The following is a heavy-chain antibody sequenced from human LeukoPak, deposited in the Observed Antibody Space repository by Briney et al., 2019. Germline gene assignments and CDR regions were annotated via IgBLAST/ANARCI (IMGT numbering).Heavy chain of an antibody. CDR2: IYYSGST. V-gene: IGHV4-39*01. J-gene: IGHJ2*01. CDR3: ARSAREDYDILTGSLFDL. CDR1: GGSISSSSYY. Sequence: PSETLSLTCTVSGGSISSSSYYWGWIRQPPGKGLEWIGSIYYSGSTYYNPSLKSRVTISVDTSKNQFSLKLSSVTAADTAAYYCARSAREDYDILTGSLFDLWGRGTLVTVSS. D-gene: IGHD3-9*01.